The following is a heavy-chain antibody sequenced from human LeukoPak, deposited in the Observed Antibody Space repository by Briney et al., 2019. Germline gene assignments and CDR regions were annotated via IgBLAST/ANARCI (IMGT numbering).Heavy chain of an antibody. D-gene: IGHD2-21*01. CDR1: GGSISSSSYY. V-gene: IGHV4-39*01. J-gene: IGHJ4*02. Sequence: SETLSLTCTVSGGSISSSSYYWGWIRQPPGKGLEWIGSIYYSGSTYYNPSLKSRVTISVDTSKNQFSLKLSSVTAADTAVYYCAIHSSYSEFDYWGQGTLVTVSS. CDR3: AIHSSYSEFDY. CDR2: IYYSGST.